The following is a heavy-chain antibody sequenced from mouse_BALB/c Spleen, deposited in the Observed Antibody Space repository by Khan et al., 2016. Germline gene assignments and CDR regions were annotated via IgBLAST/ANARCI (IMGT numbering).Heavy chain of an antibody. V-gene: IGHV2-6-7*01. CDR2: IWGDGST. CDR1: GFSLTGYG. CDR3: ARAYYGNYYAMDY. Sequence: QVQLKESGPGLVAPSQSLSITCTVSGFSLTGYGVNWVRQPPGKGLEWLGMIWGDGSTDYNSALKSRLSISKDNSKSQVFLKMNSLQTDDTARYYCARAYYGNYYAMDYWGQGTSVTVSS. D-gene: IGHD2-10*01. J-gene: IGHJ4*01.